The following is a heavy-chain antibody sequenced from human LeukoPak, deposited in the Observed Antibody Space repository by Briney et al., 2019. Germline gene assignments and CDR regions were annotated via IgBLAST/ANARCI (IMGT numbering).Heavy chain of an antibody. CDR2: IKEDGSEK. J-gene: IGHJ4*02. CDR3: ARGGGRHVEY. V-gene: IGHV3-7*05. D-gene: IGHD3-16*01. Sequence: PGGSLRLSWAASGXTFSSYWMSWVRQAPGKGLEWVGNIKEDGSEKNYVVSVKGRFTISRDNAKNSLYLQMNILRAEDTAVYYCARGGGRHVEYWGQGNLVTVSS. CDR1: GXTFSSYW.